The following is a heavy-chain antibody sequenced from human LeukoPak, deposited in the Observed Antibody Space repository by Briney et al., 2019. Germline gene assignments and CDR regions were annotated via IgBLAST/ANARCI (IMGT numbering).Heavy chain of an antibody. J-gene: IGHJ4*02. V-gene: IGHV3-48*01. CDR3: ARDYAFDY. D-gene: IGHD2-2*01. Sequence: GGSLRLSCVASGFTFSSYGMNWVRQAPGKGLEWVSYITSSSTIYYADSVKGRFTISRDNAKNSLYLQMNSLRAEDTAVYYCARDYAFDYWGQGTLVTVSS. CDR1: GFTFSSYG. CDR2: ITSSSTI.